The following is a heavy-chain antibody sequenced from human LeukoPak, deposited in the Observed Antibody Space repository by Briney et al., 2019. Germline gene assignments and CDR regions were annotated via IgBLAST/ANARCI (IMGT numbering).Heavy chain of an antibody. CDR3: AIGFGWEASFYYYMDV. D-gene: IGHD1-26*01. J-gene: IGHJ6*03. V-gene: IGHV3-30*02. CDR2: IRYDGNNK. CDR1: GFTFSSYG. Sequence: GGSLRLSCAASGFTFSSYGMHWVRQAPGKGLEWVTFIRYDGNNKYYADSVKGRFTISRDNTKTTQYLRINSMTDEATAVYYSAIGFGWEASFYYYMDVWGKGTTVTISS.